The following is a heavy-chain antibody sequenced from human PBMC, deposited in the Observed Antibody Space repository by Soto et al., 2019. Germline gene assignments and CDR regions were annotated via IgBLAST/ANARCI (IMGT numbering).Heavy chain of an antibody. CDR3: ARDPWGRGSGP. CDR2: IIPIFGTA. V-gene: IGHV1-69*13. Sequence: GAAAKFSCKASGGTFSSYAISWVRQAPGQGLEWMGGIIPIFGTANYAQKFQGRVTITADESTSTAYMELSSLRSEDTAVYYCARDPWGRGSGPWGQGTLVTVSS. D-gene: IGHD3-10*01. CDR1: GGTFSSYA. J-gene: IGHJ5*02.